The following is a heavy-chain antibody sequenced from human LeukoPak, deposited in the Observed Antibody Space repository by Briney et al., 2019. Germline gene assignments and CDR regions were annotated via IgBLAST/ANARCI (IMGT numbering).Heavy chain of an antibody. Sequence: RGSLRLSCAASGFTLSSNYMSWVRQAPGKGLEWVSVIYSGGSTYYADSVKGRFTISRDNSKNTLYLQMNSLRAEDTAVYYCASIDSSGYYAKNDYWGQGTLVTVSS. CDR2: IYSGGST. CDR3: ASIDSSGYYAKNDY. CDR1: GFTLSSNY. V-gene: IGHV3-53*01. D-gene: IGHD3-22*01. J-gene: IGHJ4*02.